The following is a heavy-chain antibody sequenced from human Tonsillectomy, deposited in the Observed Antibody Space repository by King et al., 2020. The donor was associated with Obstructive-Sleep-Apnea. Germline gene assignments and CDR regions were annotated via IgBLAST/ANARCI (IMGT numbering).Heavy chain of an antibody. CDR2: ISYDGSNK. CDR3: TRGAHIVVDPAAIKDYYYGMDV. CDR1: GFTFSRFT. J-gene: IGHJ6*02. Sequence: VQLVEFGGGVVQPGRSLRLSCAASGFTFSRFTMHWVRQAPGKGLEWVALISYDGSNKYYSDSVKGRFTISRDNSKSTLYLQINSLRAEDTAVYYCTRGAHIVVDPAAIKDYYYGMDVWGQGTTVTVSS. V-gene: IGHV3-30*04. D-gene: IGHD2-2*02.